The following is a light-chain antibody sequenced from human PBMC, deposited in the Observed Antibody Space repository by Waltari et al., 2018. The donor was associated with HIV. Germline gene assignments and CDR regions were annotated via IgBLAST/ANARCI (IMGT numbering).Light chain of an antibody. CDR1: SSDIGTYNV. Sequence: QSALTQPASVSGSPGQSITISCTGTSSDIGTYNVVSLFQHHPGKAPKLMIYEDNKRPPGVSNLFSGSKSGNTASLTISGLQGEDEADYYCCSYASSTTFEVFGTGTKVTVL. J-gene: IGLJ1*01. CDR2: EDN. CDR3: CSYASSTTFEV. V-gene: IGLV2-23*02.